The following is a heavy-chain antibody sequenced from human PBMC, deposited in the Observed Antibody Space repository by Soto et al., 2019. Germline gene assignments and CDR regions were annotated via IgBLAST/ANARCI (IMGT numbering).Heavy chain of an antibody. Sequence: GSLRLSCAASGFTFTRYSMNWVRQAPGKGLEWVSSISSTTNYIYYGDSMKGRFTISRDNAKNSLYLEMNSLRAEDTAVYYYDSSPYTFENWFDPWGQGTLVTVSS. CDR1: GFTFTRYS. CDR3: DSSPYTFENWFDP. CDR2: ISSTTNYI. J-gene: IGHJ5*02. D-gene: IGHD3-16*01. V-gene: IGHV3-21*06.